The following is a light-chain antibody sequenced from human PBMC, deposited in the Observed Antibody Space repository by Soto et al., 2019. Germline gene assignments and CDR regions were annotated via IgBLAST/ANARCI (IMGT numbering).Light chain of an antibody. Sequence: DIQMTQSPSSLSASVGDRVTITCRASQSIVTYLNWYLQKPGKAPTLLIYAASNLQSGVPSRFSGSGSGTDFTITISSLQPEDFATYFCQQSYSTPPWTFGQGTKVEIK. CDR3: QQSYSTPPWT. V-gene: IGKV1-39*01. CDR2: AAS. J-gene: IGKJ1*01. CDR1: QSIVTY.